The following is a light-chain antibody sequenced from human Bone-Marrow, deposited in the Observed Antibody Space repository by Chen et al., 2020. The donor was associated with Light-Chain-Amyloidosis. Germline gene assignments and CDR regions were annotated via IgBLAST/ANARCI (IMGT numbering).Light chain of an antibody. Sequence: QSALTQPPSVSGAPGQRVPLSCTGSSSNIGAGYDVHWYQQLPGTAPKLLIYANSNRPSGVPDRFSGSKSGTSASLAITGLQAEDEADYYCQSYDSSLSGVVFGGGTKLTVL. CDR2: ANS. J-gene: IGLJ2*01. CDR1: SSNIGAGYD. CDR3: QSYDSSLSGVV. V-gene: IGLV1-40*01.